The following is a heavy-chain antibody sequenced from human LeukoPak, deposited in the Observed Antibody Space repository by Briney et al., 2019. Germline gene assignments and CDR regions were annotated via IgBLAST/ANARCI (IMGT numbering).Heavy chain of an antibody. J-gene: IGHJ6*03. D-gene: IGHD2-15*01. V-gene: IGHV3-23*01. Sequence: GGSLRLSCAASGFTFSSYAMSWVRQAPGKGLEWVSAISGSGGSTYYADSVKGRFTISRDNSKNTLYLQMNSLRAEDTAIYYCAKVYGSGWSYFYFYMDVWGKGTTVTVSS. CDR2: ISGSGGST. CDR1: GFTFSSYA. CDR3: AKVYGSGWSYFYFYMDV.